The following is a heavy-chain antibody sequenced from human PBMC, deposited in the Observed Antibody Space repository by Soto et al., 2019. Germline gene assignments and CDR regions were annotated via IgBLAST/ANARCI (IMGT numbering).Heavy chain of an antibody. CDR2: IYYSGST. CDR1: GGSISSYY. V-gene: IGHV4-59*01. D-gene: IGHD6-13*01. Sequence: SETLSLTCTVSGGSISSYYWSWIRQPPGKGLEWIGYIYYSGSTNYNPSLKSRVTISVDTSKNQFSLKLSSVTAADTAVYYCARGGSSSWVHTPAWFQFDYWGQGTLVTVSS. J-gene: IGHJ4*02. CDR3: ARGGSSSWVHTPAWFQFDY.